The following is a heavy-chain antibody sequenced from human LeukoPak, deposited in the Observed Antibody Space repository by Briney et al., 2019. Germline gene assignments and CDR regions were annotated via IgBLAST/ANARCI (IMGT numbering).Heavy chain of an antibody. V-gene: IGHV1-3*03. Sequence: ASVKVSCKASGYTFTSYAMHWVRQAPGQRLEWMGWINAGNGNTKYSQEFQGRVTITRDTSASTAYMELSSLRSEDMAVYYCARESYSSWKNWFDPWGQGTLVTVSS. CDR3: ARESYSSWKNWFDP. J-gene: IGHJ5*02. CDR2: INAGNGNT. D-gene: IGHD6-6*01. CDR1: GYTFTSYA.